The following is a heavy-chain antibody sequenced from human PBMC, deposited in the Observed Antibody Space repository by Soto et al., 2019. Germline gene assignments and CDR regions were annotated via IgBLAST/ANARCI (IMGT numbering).Heavy chain of an antibody. Sequence: GGSLRLSCAASGFTFSSYGMHWVRQAPGKGLEWVAVISHDGSNKYYADSVKGRFTISRDNSKNTLYLQMNSLRAEDTAVYYCAKPVIYYGMDVWGQGTTVTVSS. D-gene: IGHD2-21*01. CDR1: GFTFSSYG. CDR3: AKPVIYYGMDV. CDR2: ISHDGSNK. J-gene: IGHJ6*02. V-gene: IGHV3-30*18.